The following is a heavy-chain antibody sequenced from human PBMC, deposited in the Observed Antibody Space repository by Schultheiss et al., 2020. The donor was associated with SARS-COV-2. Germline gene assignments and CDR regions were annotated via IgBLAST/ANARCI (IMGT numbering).Heavy chain of an antibody. V-gene: IGHV4-4*07. D-gene: IGHD3-22*01. J-gene: IGHJ4*02. CDR2: VYSSGTT. CDR3: ASGDSSGYRTPFDY. CDR1: GASISSYY. Sequence: SQTLSLTCTVSGASISSYYWSWIRQPAGKGLEWIGRVYSSGTTNYNPSLKSRVTISVDTSKNQFSLKLSSVTAADTAVYYCASGDSSGYRTPFDYWGQGTLVTVSS.